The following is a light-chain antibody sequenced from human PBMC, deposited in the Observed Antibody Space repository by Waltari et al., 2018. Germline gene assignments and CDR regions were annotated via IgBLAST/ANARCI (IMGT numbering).Light chain of an antibody. J-gene: IGKJ1*01. CDR1: QSVGSSS. V-gene: IGKV3-20*01. CDR2: RAS. CDR3: QQHGTLPAT. Sequence: IVFTQSPATASLSPGERVPLSCRASQSVGSSSLAWYQQKPGQAPRLVIYRASRRATGIPDRFSGSGSGTDFSLTISRLEPEDFAVYYCQQHGTLPATFGQGTKVEIK.